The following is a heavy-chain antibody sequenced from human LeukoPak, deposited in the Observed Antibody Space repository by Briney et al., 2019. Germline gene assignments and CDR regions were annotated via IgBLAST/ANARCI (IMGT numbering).Heavy chain of an antibody. CDR3: ARDPSVAGISHYYFDY. V-gene: IGHV1-2*02. Sequence: ASVKVSCKASGYTFTGYYMHWVRQAPGQGLGWMGWINPNSGGTNYAQKFQGRVTMTRDTSISTAYMELSRLRSDDTAVYYCARDPSVAGISHYYFDYWGQGTLVTVSS. J-gene: IGHJ4*02. D-gene: IGHD6-19*01. CDR2: INPNSGGT. CDR1: GYTFTGYY.